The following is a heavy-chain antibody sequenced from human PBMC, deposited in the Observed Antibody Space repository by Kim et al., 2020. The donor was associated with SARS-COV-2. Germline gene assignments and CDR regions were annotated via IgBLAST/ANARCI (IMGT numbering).Heavy chain of an antibody. CDR1: GFTFRNYW. CDR2: IKGDESEK. CDR3: ASLDTAMVNGGH. J-gene: IGHJ1*01. V-gene: IGHV3-7*01. Sequence: GGSLRLSCTASGFTFRNYWMSWVRQAPGKGLEWVACIKGDESEKHYVDSVKGRFTISRDNAKNSLYLQINNLRAEDTALFYCASLDTAMVNGGHWGQGAPVIVSS. D-gene: IGHD5-18*01.